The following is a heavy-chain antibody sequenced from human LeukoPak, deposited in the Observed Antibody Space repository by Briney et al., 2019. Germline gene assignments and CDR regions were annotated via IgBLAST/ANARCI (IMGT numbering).Heavy chain of an antibody. V-gene: IGHV3-33*01. J-gene: IGHJ3*02. D-gene: IGHD3-3*01. Sequence: PGGSLRLSCAASGFTFSNYGIHWVRQAPGKGLEWMAVIGSDGRNKFYADSVTGRFSVSRDNSKNTLYLQMNSLRAEDTAVYYCARAAFVLEENGFEIWGRGTMVTVSS. CDR2: IGSDGRNK. CDR3: ARAAFVLEENGFEI. CDR1: GFTFSNYG.